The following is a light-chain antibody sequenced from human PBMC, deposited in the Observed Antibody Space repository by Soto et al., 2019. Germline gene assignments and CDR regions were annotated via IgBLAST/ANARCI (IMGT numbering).Light chain of an antibody. Sequence: QSALTQPASVSGSPGQSITISCTGTSSDIGNYNYVPWYQRHPGKAPKLMIYDVNNRPSGVSDRFSGSKSGNTASLTISGLQAEDEADYYCSSYSTSSTLYVFGTGTKLTVL. CDR1: SSDIGNYNY. J-gene: IGLJ1*01. CDR2: DVN. V-gene: IGLV2-14*01. CDR3: SSYSTSSTLYV.